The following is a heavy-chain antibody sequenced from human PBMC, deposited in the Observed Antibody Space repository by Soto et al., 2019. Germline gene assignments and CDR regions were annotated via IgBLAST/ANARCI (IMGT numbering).Heavy chain of an antibody. Sequence: GGSLRLSCAASGLTFSSYAMSWVRQAPGKGLEWVSSTSGSGGTTYYADSVKGRFTISRDNSKNTLYLQMNSLRSEDTAIYYCATITIFGVVTPRGMDVWGQGTTVTVFS. CDR3: ATITIFGVVTPRGMDV. CDR1: GLTFSSYA. V-gene: IGHV3-23*01. CDR2: TSGSGGTT. J-gene: IGHJ6*02. D-gene: IGHD3-3*01.